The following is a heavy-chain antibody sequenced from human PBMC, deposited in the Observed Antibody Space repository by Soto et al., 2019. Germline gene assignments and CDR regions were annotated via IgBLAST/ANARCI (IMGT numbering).Heavy chain of an antibody. CDR3: ASGRYTSGWYPDYFDY. J-gene: IGHJ4*02. D-gene: IGHD6-19*01. CDR2: SGWNSEII. V-gene: IGHV3-9*01. Sequence: PGGSLRLSCAASGFSFDDYAMHWVRRAPGKGLEWVSGSGWNSEIIGYVDSLKGRFTISRDNAKNTLYLQMNSLRAEDTAVYYCASGRYTSGWYPDYFDYWGQGTLVTVSS. CDR1: GFSFDDYA.